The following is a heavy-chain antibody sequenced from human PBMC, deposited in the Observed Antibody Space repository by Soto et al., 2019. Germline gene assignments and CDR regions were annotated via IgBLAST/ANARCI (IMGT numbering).Heavy chain of an antibody. Sequence: EVQLLESGGGLVQPGGSLRLSCAASGFTFSNYAMTWVRQAPGKGLEWVSGISGSGSSIYYADSVKGRFTISRDNSKNTLDLQMNSLGAEDTAVYYCAKGGDSSSWKNWFDPWGQGTLVTVSS. CDR3: AKGGDSSSWKNWFDP. D-gene: IGHD6-13*01. CDR1: GFTFSNYA. J-gene: IGHJ5*02. V-gene: IGHV3-23*01. CDR2: ISGSGSSI.